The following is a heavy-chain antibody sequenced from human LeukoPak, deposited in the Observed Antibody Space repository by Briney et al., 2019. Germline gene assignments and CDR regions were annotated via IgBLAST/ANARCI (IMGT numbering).Heavy chain of an antibody. Sequence: GGSLRLSCAASGFSFGSYGMSWVRQAPGQGLDWVSSVSDSSRIDIRYADSVKGRFTISRDNSKNTLFLQMNSLRAEDTAVYYCAKDVAPGSVGYFHQWGQGTPVTVSS. D-gene: IGHD6-13*01. CDR2: VSDSSRID. V-gene: IGHV3-23*01. J-gene: IGHJ1*01. CDR1: GFSFGSYG. CDR3: AKDVAPGSVGYFHQ.